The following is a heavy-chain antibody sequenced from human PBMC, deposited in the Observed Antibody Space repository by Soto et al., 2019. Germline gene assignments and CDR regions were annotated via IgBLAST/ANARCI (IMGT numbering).Heavy chain of an antibody. V-gene: IGHV3-23*01. J-gene: IGHJ4*02. CDR2: ISGSGVST. CDR1: GFTFDDYA. D-gene: IGHD3-22*01. Sequence: PGGSLRLSCAASGFTFDDYAMYWVRQAPGKGLDWVSAISGSGVSTYYADSVKGRFTISRDNSKNTLYLQMNSLRAEDTAVYYCAKSPGMYYYDSSGYYHYDYWGQGTLVTVSS. CDR3: AKSPGMYYYDSSGYYHYDY.